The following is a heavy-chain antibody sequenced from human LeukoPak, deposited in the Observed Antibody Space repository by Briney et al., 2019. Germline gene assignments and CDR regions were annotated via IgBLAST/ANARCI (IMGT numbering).Heavy chain of an antibody. CDR2: ITGSGGNT. Sequence: GGSLRLCCAASGFTFSNYAMSWVRQAPGKGLEWVSAITGSGGNTYYADSVKGRFTISRDNSKNTLYLQMNSLRDEDTAVYYCAKWGDFDVLTGYYVPDFWGQGTLVTVSS. J-gene: IGHJ4*02. CDR3: AKWGDFDVLTGYYVPDF. V-gene: IGHV3-23*01. CDR1: GFTFSNYA. D-gene: IGHD3-9*01.